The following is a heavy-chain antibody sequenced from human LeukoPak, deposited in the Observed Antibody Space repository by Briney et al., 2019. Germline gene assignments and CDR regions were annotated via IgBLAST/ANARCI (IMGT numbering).Heavy chain of an antibody. CDR2: IYYSGST. D-gene: IGHD6-13*01. CDR1: GGSISSYY. V-gene: IGHV4-59*08. J-gene: IGHJ4*02. CDR3: ARRAERYSSSWYDY. Sequence: KTSETLSLTCTVSGGSISSYYWSWIRQPPGKGLEWIGYIYYSGSTNYNPSLKSRVTISVDTSKNQFSLKLSSVTAADTAVYYCARRAERYSSSWYDYWGQGTLVTVSS.